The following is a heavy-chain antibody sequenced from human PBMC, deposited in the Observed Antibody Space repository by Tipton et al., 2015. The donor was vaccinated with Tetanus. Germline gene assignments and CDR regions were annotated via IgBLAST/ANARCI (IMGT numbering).Heavy chain of an antibody. D-gene: IGHD3-10*01. CDR3: ARSHGSGGLLWFDS. Sequence: LRLSCTVSGGSINNGAYTWSWIRQSPGKGLEWIGYIFHTGGTYYNPSLKGRVTISVDGPKNQFSLNLKSVTAADTAVYYCARSHGSGGLLWFDSWGQGTLVTVSS. J-gene: IGHJ5*01. CDR2: IFHTGGT. CDR1: GGSINNGAYT. V-gene: IGHV4-30-2*06.